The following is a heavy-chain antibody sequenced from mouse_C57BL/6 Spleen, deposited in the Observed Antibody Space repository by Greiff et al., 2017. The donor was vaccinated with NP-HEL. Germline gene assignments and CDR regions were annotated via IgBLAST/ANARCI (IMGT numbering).Heavy chain of an antibody. Sequence: EVQLQQSGPELVKPGASVKMSCKASGYTFTDYNMHWVKQSHGKSLEWIGYINPNNGGTSYNQKFKGKATLTVNKSSSTAYMELRSLTSEDSAVYYGARGSASYYSNWGYFDVWGTGTTVTVSS. D-gene: IGHD2-5*01. CDR3: ARGSASYYSNWGYFDV. J-gene: IGHJ1*03. CDR2: INPNNGGT. CDR1: GYTFTDYN. V-gene: IGHV1-22*01.